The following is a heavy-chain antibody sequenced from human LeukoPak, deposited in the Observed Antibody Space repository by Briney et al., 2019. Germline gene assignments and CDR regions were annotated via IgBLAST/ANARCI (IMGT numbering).Heavy chain of an antibody. D-gene: IGHD5-18*01. CDR1: GGSISSYY. J-gene: IGHJ4*02. Sequence: SETLSLTCTVSGGSISSYYWSWIRQPAGKALEWIGRIYTSGSAKYNPSLKSRVTMSVDTSKNQFSLKLSSVTAADTAVYYCARSFGGYSYGADYWGQGTLVTVFS. CDR3: ARSFGGYSYGADY. V-gene: IGHV4-4*07. CDR2: IYTSGSA.